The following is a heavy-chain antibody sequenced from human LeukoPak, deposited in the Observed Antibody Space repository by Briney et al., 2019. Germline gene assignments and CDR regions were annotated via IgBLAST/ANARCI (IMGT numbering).Heavy chain of an antibody. V-gene: IGHV1-69*05. CDR2: IIPIFGTA. CDR3: AREGVVPPNWFDP. Sequence: GASVKVSCKASGYTFTGYYMHWVRQAPGQGLEWMGGIIPIFGTANYAQKFQGRVTITTDESTSTAYMELSSLRSEDTAVYYCAREGVVPPNWFDPWGQGTLVTVSS. CDR1: GYTFTGYY. J-gene: IGHJ5*02. D-gene: IGHD3-3*01.